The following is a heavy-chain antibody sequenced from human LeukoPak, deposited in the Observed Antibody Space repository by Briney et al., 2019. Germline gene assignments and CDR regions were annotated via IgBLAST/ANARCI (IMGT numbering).Heavy chain of an antibody. CDR3: AKVPSLDILTGYYADY. V-gene: IGHV3-23*01. D-gene: IGHD3-9*01. CDR1: GFTFSSYA. Sequence: GGSLRLSCAPSGFTFSSYAMSWVRQPPGKWLEWVSAISGSGGSTYYADSVKGRFTISRDNSKNTLYLQMNSLRAEDTAVYYCAKVPSLDILTGYYADYWGQGTLVTVSS. J-gene: IGHJ4*02. CDR2: ISGSGGST.